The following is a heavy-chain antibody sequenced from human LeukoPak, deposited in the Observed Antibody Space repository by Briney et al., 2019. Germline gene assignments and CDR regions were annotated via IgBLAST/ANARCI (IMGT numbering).Heavy chain of an antibody. J-gene: IGHJ2*01. CDR1: GGSISSGGYY. CDR2: IYYSGST. Sequence: PSQTLSLTCTVSGGSISSGGYYWSWIRQHPGKGLEWIGYIYYSGSTYYNPSLKSRVTISVDTSKNQFSLKLSSVTAADTAVYYCAREFAEPLGYCSGGSCPRYFDLWGRGTLVTVSS. D-gene: IGHD2-15*01. CDR3: AREFAEPLGYCSGGSCPRYFDL. V-gene: IGHV4-31*03.